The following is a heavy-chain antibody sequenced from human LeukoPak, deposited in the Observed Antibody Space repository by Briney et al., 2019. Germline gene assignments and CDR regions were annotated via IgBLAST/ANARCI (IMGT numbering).Heavy chain of an antibody. D-gene: IGHD5-18*01. V-gene: IGHV3-30*04. CDR1: GFTFSSYA. Sequence: GGSLRLSCAASGFTFSSYAMSWVRQAPGKGLEWVATISYDGSAKYYADSLKGRFTISRDDSKNTLYLQMNSLRVEDTAVYYCARDRGYSYIDYWGQGTLVTVSP. CDR2: ISYDGSAK. J-gene: IGHJ4*02. CDR3: ARDRGYSYIDY.